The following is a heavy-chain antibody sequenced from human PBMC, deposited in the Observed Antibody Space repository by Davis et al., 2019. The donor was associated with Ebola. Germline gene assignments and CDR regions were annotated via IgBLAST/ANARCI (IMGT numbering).Heavy chain of an antibody. CDR1: GFTFISYA. CDR2: ISGSGTYR. CDR3: ARDLGELSLFYYNGLDV. Sequence: GESLKISCAASGFTFISYAVSWVRQASGKGLEWVSSISGSGTYRNYVDSMKGRITISRDNAKKSLYLQMNSLRAEDTAVYYCARDLGELSLFYYNGLDVWGQGTTVTVSS. J-gene: IGHJ6*02. V-gene: IGHV3-21*01. D-gene: IGHD3-16*02.